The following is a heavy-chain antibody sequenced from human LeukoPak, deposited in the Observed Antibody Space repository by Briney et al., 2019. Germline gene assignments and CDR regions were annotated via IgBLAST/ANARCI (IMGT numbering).Heavy chain of an antibody. Sequence: SETLSLTCAVSGYSISSGYYWGWIRQPAGKGLEWIGRIYTSGSTNYNPSLKSRVNISVDTSKHHFSLKLSSVTAADTAVYYCARGRSRGYSYGTIPGYNWFDPWGQGTLVTVSS. CDR3: ARGRSRGYSYGTIPGYNWFDP. J-gene: IGHJ5*02. CDR2: IYTSGST. CDR1: GYSISSGYY. D-gene: IGHD5-18*01. V-gene: IGHV4-61*02.